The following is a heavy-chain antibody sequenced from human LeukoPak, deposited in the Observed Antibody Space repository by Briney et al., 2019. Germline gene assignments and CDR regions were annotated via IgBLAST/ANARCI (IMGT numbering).Heavy chain of an antibody. CDR1: GFTFSSYG. J-gene: IGHJ4*02. V-gene: IGHV3-48*04. Sequence: GRSLRLSCAASGFTFSSYGMHWVRQAPGKGLEWVSYINPGSSNIYYADSVKGRFTISRDDAKNSLSLQMNSLRAEDTAVYYCATSLSSGWGPVNDYWGQGTLVTVSS. CDR3: ATSLSSGWGPVNDY. CDR2: INPGSSNI. D-gene: IGHD6-19*01.